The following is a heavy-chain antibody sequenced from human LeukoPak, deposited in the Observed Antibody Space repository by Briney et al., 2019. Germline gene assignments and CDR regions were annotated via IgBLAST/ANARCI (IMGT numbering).Heavy chain of an antibody. Sequence: PGGSLRLSCRGSGFKFDDYGVTWVRQAPGKGLEWVSDINWNGDSTGYAHSVGGRFTISRDNSKNSVYLQMNSLRVEDTAFYYCARDELLNRNWFDPWGQGTLVTVSS. CDR2: INWNGDST. V-gene: IGHV3-20*04. D-gene: IGHD3-10*01. CDR3: ARDELLNRNWFDP. CDR1: GFKFDDYG. J-gene: IGHJ5*02.